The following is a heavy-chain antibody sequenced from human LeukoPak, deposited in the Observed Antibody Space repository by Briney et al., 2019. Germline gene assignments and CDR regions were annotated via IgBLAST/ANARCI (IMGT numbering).Heavy chain of an antibody. V-gene: IGHV3-11*01. CDR2: ISSSGSTI. CDR3: AKVRDSSGWYTYFDY. J-gene: IGHJ4*02. CDR1: GFTFSDYY. D-gene: IGHD6-19*01. Sequence: GGSLRLSCAASGFTFSDYYMSWIRQAPGKGLEWVSYISSSGSTIYYADSVKGRFTISRDNAKNSLCLQMNSLRAEDTAVYYCAKVRDSSGWYTYFDYWGQGTLVTVSS.